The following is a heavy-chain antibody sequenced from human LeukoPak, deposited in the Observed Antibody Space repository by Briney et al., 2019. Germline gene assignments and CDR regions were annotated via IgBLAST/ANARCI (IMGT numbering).Heavy chain of an antibody. Sequence: SETLSLTCTVSGGSISGGGYSWSWIRQPPGKGLEWIGYIYHSGSTYYNPSLKSRVTISLDRPKNHFSLKLSSVTAADTAVYYCASSPYYFNSSTFIDYWGQGTLVTVSS. V-gene: IGHV4-30-2*01. J-gene: IGHJ4*02. D-gene: IGHD2/OR15-2a*01. CDR3: ASSPYYFNSSTFIDY. CDR1: GGSISGGGYS. CDR2: IYHSGST.